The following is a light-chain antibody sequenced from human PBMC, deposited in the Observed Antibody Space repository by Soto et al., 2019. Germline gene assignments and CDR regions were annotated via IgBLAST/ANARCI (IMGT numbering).Light chain of an antibody. Sequence: EIVLTQSPGTLSLSPGERATLSCRASQSVSNNYLAWYQQKPGQAPRLLIYGSSTRATGIPDRFSGSGSETNFTLTISRLEPEDFAVYYCQQYGGSPWTFGQGTKVDIK. CDR1: QSVSNNY. V-gene: IGKV3-20*01. J-gene: IGKJ1*01. CDR2: GSS. CDR3: QQYGGSPWT.